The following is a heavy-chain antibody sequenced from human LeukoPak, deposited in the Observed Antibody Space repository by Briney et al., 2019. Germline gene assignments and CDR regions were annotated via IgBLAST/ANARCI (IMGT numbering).Heavy chain of an antibody. V-gene: IGHV3-48*03. Sequence: GGSLRLSCAASGFTFSSYEMNWVRQAPGKGLEWVSYISSSGSTIYYADPVKGRFTISRDNAKNSLYLQMNSLRAEDTAVYYCARAGEDGYSYGYRGANWFDPWGQGTLVTVSS. D-gene: IGHD5-18*01. CDR3: ARAGEDGYSYGYRGANWFDP. CDR2: ISSSGSTI. CDR1: GFTFSSYE. J-gene: IGHJ5*02.